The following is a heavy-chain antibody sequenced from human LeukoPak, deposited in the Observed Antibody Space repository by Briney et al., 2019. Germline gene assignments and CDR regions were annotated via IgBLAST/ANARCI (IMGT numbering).Heavy chain of an antibody. V-gene: IGHV4-61*02. CDR1: GGSISSGSYY. J-gene: IGHJ4*02. CDR3: ARQIRFLEWLG. CDR2: IFPGGRT. Sequence: TSQTLSLTCTVSGGSISSGSYYWSWIRQPAGKGLEWIGRIFPGGRTDYNPSFESRVAMSVDTSNNQFSLKLSSVTAADTAVYYCARQIRFLEWLGWGQGTLVTVSS. D-gene: IGHD3-3*01.